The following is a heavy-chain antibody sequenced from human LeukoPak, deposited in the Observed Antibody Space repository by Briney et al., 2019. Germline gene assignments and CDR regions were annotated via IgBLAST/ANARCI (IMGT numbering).Heavy chain of an antibody. CDR1: GFTFSSYA. J-gene: IGHJ5*02. D-gene: IGHD1-26*01. CDR2: ISGSGGST. V-gene: IGHV3-23*01. CDR3: ARYAHPLIVGATYWFDP. Sequence: GRSLRLSCAASGFTFSSYAMSWVRQAPGKGLEWVSAISGSGGSTYYADSVKGRFTISRDNSKNTLYLQMNSLRAEDTAVYYCARYAHPLIVGATYWFDPWGQGTLVTVSS.